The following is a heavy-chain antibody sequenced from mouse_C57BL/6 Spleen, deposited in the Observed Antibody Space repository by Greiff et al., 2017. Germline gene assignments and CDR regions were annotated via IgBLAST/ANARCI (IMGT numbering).Heavy chain of an antibody. CDR2: IDPETGGT. D-gene: IGHD2-3*01. V-gene: IGHV1-15*01. CDR1: GYTFTDYE. Sequence: VKLQESGAELVRPGASVTLSCKASGYTFTDYEMHWVKQTPVHGLEWIGAIDPETGGTAYNQKFKGKAILTADKSSSTAYMELRSLTSEDSAVYYCTRSGWLLYFDYWGQGTTLTVSS. CDR3: TRSGWLLYFDY. J-gene: IGHJ2*01.